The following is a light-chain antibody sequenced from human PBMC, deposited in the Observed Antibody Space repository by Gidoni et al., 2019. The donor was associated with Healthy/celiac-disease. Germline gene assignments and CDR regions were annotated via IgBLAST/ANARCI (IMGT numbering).Light chain of an antibody. CDR1: QSVLYSSNNKNY. V-gene: IGKV4-1*01. J-gene: IGKJ1*01. CDR3: QQYYSTPPA. Sequence: DIVMTQSPASLAVSLGERATINCKSSQSVLYSSNNKNYLAWYQQKPGQPPKLLIYWASTRESGVPDRFSGSGSGTDFTLTISSLQAEDVAVYYCQQYYSTPPAFGQXTKVEIK. CDR2: WAS.